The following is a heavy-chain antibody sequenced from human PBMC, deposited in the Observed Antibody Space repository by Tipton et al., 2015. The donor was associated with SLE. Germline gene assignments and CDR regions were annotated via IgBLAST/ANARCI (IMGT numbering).Heavy chain of an antibody. CDR2: INNDGSST. CDR3: AKGRGSSSSLEN. D-gene: IGHD6-6*01. CDR1: GFTFSNYW. V-gene: IGHV3-74*01. Sequence: SLRLSCVASGFTFSNYWMHWVRQVPGKGPVWVSRINNDGSSTSYADSVKGRFTISRDNAESTLYLQMNSLRPEDTAVYYCAKGRGSSSSLENWGQGTLVTVSS. J-gene: IGHJ4*02.